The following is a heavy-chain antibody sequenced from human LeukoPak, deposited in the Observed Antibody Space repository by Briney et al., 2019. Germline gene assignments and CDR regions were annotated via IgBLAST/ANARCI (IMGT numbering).Heavy chain of an antibody. Sequence: SETLSLTCTVSGASFSSGDQYWNWIRQSPGKGLEWIGSIHPSGTLYNNPSLESRVAMSMDTSKNQFSLNLNSVTAADTAVYFCSRGLDSRKLGYWGQGTLVTVSS. CDR1: GASFSSGDQY. V-gene: IGHV4-31*03. J-gene: IGHJ4*02. D-gene: IGHD3-22*01. CDR2: IHPSGTL. CDR3: SRGLDSRKLGY.